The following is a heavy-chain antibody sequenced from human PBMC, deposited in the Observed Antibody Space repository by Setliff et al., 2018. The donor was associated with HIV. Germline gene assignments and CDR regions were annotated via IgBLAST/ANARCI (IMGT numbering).Heavy chain of an antibody. D-gene: IGHD3-22*01. V-gene: IGHV1-18*04. Sequence: SVKVSCKASGYTFTSDYIHWVRQAPGQGLEWMGWISAYNGNTNYAQKLQGRVTMTTDTSTSTAYMELRSLRSEDTAVYYCARLSDDTPGYWGQGTLVTVSS. CDR1: GYTFTSDY. CDR3: ARLSDDTPGY. J-gene: IGHJ4*02. CDR2: ISAYNGNT.